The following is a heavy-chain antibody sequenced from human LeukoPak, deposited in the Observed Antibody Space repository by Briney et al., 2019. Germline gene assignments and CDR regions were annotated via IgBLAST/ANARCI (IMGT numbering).Heavy chain of an antibody. CDR2: IHPMFGAA. CDR3: ARHFRQSNWNAGGRFDP. CDR1: GGTFNSYS. J-gene: IGHJ5*02. V-gene: IGHV1-69*06. Sequence: ASVKVSCKNSGGTFNSYSITWVRQAPGSGLEWIGGIHPMFGAAHYAQKFQGRVTITADKSTTTIHMELRKLKSNDTAVYYCARHFRQSNWNAGGRFDPWGQGTLIAVSS. D-gene: IGHD1-1*01.